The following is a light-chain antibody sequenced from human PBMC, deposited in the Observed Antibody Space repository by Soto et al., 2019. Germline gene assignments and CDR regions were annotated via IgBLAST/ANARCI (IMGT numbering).Light chain of an antibody. CDR1: QSISSY. J-gene: IGKJ2*01. V-gene: IGKV1-39*01. CDR3: KQSYSTPRT. CDR2: DAS. Sequence: DIQMTQSPSSLSASVGDRVTITCRASQSISSYLNWYQQKQGIAPKLLIYDASSLQGGVPSRFSGSGSGTDFTLSISSLQPEAFAPYYCKQSYSTPRTFGQGTKLEIK.